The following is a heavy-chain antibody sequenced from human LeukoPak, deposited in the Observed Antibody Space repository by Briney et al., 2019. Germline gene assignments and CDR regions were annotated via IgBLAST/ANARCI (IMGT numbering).Heavy chain of an antibody. CDR2: IYHSGST. J-gene: IGHJ4*02. CDR1: GGSISSGGYS. D-gene: IGHD2-15*01. V-gene: IGHV4-30-2*01. Sequence: PSETLSLTCAVSGGSISSGGYSWSWIRQPPGKGLEWIGYIYHSGSTYYNPSLKSRVTISVDRSKNQFPLKLSSVTAADTAVYYCARERGYCSGGSCYSEGLFGYWGQGTLVTVSS. CDR3: ARERGYCSGGSCYSEGLFGY.